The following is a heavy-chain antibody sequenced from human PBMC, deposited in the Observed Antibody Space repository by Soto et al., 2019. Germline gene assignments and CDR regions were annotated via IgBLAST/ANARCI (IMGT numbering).Heavy chain of an antibody. Sequence: QVQLVQSGAEVKKPGSSVKVSRKASGGTFSSYAISWVRQAPGQGLEWMGGIIPIFGTANYAQKFQGRVTITADESTSTAYMELSSLRSEDTAVYYCARERVPAAPAVYYYYYGMDVWGQGTTVTVSS. CDR1: GGTFSSYA. J-gene: IGHJ6*02. D-gene: IGHD2-2*01. CDR3: ARERVPAAPAVYYYYYGMDV. V-gene: IGHV1-69*01. CDR2: IIPIFGTA.